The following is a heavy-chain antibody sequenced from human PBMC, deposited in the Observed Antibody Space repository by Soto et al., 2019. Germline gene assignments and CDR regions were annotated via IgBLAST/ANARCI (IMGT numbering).Heavy chain of an antibody. CDR1: ELTFSTYA. J-gene: IGHJ5*01. V-gene: IGHV3-23*01. Sequence: EVQLLESGGGLVKLGGSLRLSFQAPELTFSTYAMPWVRQAPGKGPEWVSRIGDSEGETTHYADSVKGRFTISRDNAKNTLYLQMNSLRVEDTAIYYCAKGYCGGGRCYDLDNWFDSWGQGTRVTVSS. D-gene: IGHD2-15*01. CDR3: AKGYCGGGRCYDLDNWFDS. CDR2: IGDSEGETT.